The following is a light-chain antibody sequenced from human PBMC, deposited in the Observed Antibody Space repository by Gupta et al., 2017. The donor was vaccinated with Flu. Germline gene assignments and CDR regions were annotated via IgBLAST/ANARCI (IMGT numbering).Light chain of an antibody. V-gene: IGKV3-20*01. CDR2: SAS. CDR1: ERLSSTY. J-gene: IGKJ2*01. CDR3: QQEGCSPYT. Sequence: GTLSLFPGERATLSCRARERLSSTYLTWYQQKRGQAPRLLIYSASSRATGIPDRFSGSGSGTDFTLTISRLEPEDFAVYYCQQEGCSPYTFGQGTKLEI.